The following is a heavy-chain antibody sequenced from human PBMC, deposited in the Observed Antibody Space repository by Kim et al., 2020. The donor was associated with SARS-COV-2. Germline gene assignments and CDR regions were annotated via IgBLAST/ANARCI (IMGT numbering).Heavy chain of an antibody. V-gene: IGHV3-23*01. CDR2: T. CDR3: ANDTLRGIFGY. J-gene: IGHJ4*02. Sequence: TCYARSVKVRFTISRDDSKNTLYLQMTSLRAEDTAVYYCANDTLRGIFGYWGQGTLVTVSS.